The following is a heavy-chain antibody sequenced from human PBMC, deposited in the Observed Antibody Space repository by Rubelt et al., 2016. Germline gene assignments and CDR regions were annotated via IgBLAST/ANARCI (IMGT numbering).Heavy chain of an antibody. CDR1: GGSISSYY. CDR2: IHYSGST. D-gene: IGHD3-10*01. Sequence: QVQLQESGPGLVKASETLSLPCTVSGGSISSYYWSWIRQPPGKGPEWIGYIHYSGSTNYNPSLKSRVTILVDTSKNQFPLKLKSVTAADTAVYYCARGLDSTKTGADWGQGTLVTVSS. J-gene: IGHJ4*02. V-gene: IGHV4-59*08. CDR3: ARGLDSTKTGAD.